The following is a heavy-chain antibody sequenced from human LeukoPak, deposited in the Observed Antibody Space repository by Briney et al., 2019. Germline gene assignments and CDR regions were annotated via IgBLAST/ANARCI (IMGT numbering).Heavy chain of an antibody. CDR2: ISSSGSTI. D-gene: IGHD2-15*01. V-gene: IGHV3-48*03. J-gene: IGHJ4*02. CDR1: GFTFSSYE. Sequence: PGGSLRLSCAASGFTFSSYEMNWVRQAPGKGLEWVSYISSSGSTIYYADSVKGRFTISRDNAKNSLYLQMNSLRAEDTAVYYCARARSSGGSRYDYWGQGTLVTVSS. CDR3: ARARSSGGSRYDY.